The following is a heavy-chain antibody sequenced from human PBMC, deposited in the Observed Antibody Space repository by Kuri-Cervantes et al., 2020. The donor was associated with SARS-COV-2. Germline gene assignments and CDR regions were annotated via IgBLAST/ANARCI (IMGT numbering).Heavy chain of an antibody. V-gene: IGHV3-48*03. J-gene: IGHJ4*02. CDR3: ARDLSQYDDPGFDF. CDR1: GFTFNSYE. CDR2: IGNTDSTT. Sequence: GGSLRLSCAASGFTFNSYEMNWVRQAPGKGLEWLSYIGNTDSTTYYADSVKGRFAISRDNAKNLLYLQMNSLRAEDTALYYCARDLSQYDDPGFDFWGQGTLVTVSS. D-gene: IGHD3-3*01.